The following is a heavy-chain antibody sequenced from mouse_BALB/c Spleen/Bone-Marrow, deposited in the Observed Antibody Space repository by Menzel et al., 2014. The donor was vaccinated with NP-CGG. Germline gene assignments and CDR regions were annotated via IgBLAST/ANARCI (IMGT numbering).Heavy chain of an antibody. V-gene: IGHV2-6-7*01. CDR2: IWGDGST. CDR1: GFSLTGYG. D-gene: IGHD4-1*01. Sequence: VQLQQSGPGLVAPSQSLSITCTVPGFSLTGYGVNWVRQPPGKGLEWLGMIWGDGSTDYNSALKSRLSISKDNSKSQVFLKMNSLQTDDTARYYCARDAGTGRFAYWGQGTLVTVSA. J-gene: IGHJ3*01. CDR3: ARDAGTGRFAY.